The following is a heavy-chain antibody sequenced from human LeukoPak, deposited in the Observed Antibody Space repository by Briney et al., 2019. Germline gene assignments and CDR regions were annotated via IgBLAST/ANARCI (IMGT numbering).Heavy chain of an antibody. CDR3: VRHRAQAVVMGPGAFDI. J-gene: IGHJ3*02. Sequence: ETLSLTCTVSGGSISSYYWSWIRQPPGKGLEWIGYIYYSGSTNYNPSLKSRVTISVDTSKNQFSLKLSSVTAADTAVYYCVRHRAQAVVMGPGAFDIWGQGTMVTVSS. D-gene: IGHD4-23*01. V-gene: IGHV4-59*08. CDR2: IYYSGST. CDR1: GGSISSYY.